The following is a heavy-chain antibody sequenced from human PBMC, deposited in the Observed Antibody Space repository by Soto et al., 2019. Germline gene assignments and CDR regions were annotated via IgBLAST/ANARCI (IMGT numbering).Heavy chain of an antibody. D-gene: IGHD2-15*01. J-gene: IGHJ1*01. CDR2: INAGNGNT. CDR1: GYTFTSYA. CDR3: ARVYCSGGSCYPLYQH. Sequence: QVQLVQSGAEVKKPGASVKVSCKASGYTFTSYAMHWVRQAPGQTLERMEWINAGNGNTKYSQKFQGRVTITRDTSASTAYMELSSLRSEDTAVYYCARVYCSGGSCYPLYQHWGQGTLVTVSS. V-gene: IGHV1-3*01.